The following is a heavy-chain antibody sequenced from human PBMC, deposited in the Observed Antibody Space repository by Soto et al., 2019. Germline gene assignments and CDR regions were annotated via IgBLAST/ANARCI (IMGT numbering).Heavy chain of an antibody. V-gene: IGHV3-30-3*01. D-gene: IGHD3-22*01. CDR3: ARTGYDRSGYFVEYYFDY. CDR2: ISNDGSNP. CDR1: GFTFSKYA. Sequence: PGGSLRLSCAASGFTFSKYAMRWVRQARGTGLEWVAVISNDGSNPYYAGSVKGRFTISRDNSKNTLYLQMNSLREEDTAVYYCARTGYDRSGYFVEYYFDYWGQGTLVTVSS. J-gene: IGHJ4*02.